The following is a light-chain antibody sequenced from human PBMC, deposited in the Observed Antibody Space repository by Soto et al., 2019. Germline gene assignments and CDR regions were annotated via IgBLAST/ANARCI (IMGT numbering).Light chain of an antibody. J-gene: IGKJ1*01. V-gene: IGKV3-15*01. Sequence: DIVMTQSPATLSVSPGERATLSCRASQSVSSRLAWYQQKRGQAPRLLIYDASTRATGIPARFSGSGSGTEFNLTISSLQSEDFAIYYCRHYNNWPPETFGQGTKVDIK. CDR3: RHYNNWPPET. CDR2: DAS. CDR1: QSVSSR.